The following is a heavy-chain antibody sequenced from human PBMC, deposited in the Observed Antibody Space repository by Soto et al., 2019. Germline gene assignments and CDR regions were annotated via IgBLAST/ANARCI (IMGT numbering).Heavy chain of an antibody. D-gene: IGHD3-3*01. V-gene: IGHV1-69*06. CDR3: AREFLEWSSHYGMDV. Sequence: QVQLVQSGAEVKKPGSSVKGSCKASGGTFSSYAISWVRQAPGQGLEWMGGIITIFGTAHYAQKFQGRVTITADKSTSAADRKLSSLRAADTSVYYCAREFLEWSSHYGMDVWGRGNTVAFS. CDR1: GGTFSSYA. CDR2: IITIFGTA. J-gene: IGHJ6*02.